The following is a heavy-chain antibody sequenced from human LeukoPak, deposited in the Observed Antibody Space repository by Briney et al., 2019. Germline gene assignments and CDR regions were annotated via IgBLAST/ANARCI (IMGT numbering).Heavy chain of an antibody. V-gene: IGHV4-4*07. CDR3: ARERYSGSFRQQHFDY. D-gene: IGHD1-26*01. CDR2: IYISGST. CDR1: GGSISSYY. J-gene: IGHJ4*02. Sequence: PSETLSLTCTVSGGSISSYYWSWIRQPAGKRLEWIGRIYISGSTVYNPSLTSRLTMSVDTSNNQFSLRLSSVTAADTAVYYCARERYSGSFRQQHFDYWGQGILVTVSS.